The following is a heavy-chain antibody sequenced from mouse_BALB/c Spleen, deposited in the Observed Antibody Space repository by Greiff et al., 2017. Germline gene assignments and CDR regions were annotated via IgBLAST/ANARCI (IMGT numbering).Heavy chain of an antibody. V-gene: IGHV2-5-1*01. CDR3: AKRGGLYYAMDY. Sequence: VKLMESGPSLVQPSQSLSITCTVSGFSLTSYGVHWVRQSPGKGLEWLGVIWRGGSTDYNAAFMSRLSITKDNSKSQVFLKLNSLQTDDTATYYCAKRGGLYYAMDYWGQGTSVTVSS. J-gene: IGHJ4*01. CDR2: IWRGGST. CDR1: GFSLTSYG.